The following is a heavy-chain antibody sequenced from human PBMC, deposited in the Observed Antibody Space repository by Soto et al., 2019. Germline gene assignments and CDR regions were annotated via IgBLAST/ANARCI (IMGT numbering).Heavy chain of an antibody. J-gene: IGHJ6*02. D-gene: IGHD1-1*01. V-gene: IGHV1-69*01. CDR1: GGTFSSYA. CDR3: ASGLWNERYYYYGMDV. CDR2: LIPIFGTA. Sequence: QVQLVQSGAEVKKPGSSVKVSCKASGGTFSSYAISWVRQAPGQGLEWMGGLIPIFGTANYAQKFQGRVTITADESTSTAYMELSSLRSEDTAVYYCASGLWNERYYYYGMDVWGQGTTVTVSS.